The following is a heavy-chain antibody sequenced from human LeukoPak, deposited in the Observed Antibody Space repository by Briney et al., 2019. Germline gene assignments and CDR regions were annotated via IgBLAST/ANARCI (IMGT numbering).Heavy chain of an antibody. V-gene: IGHV1-69*13. CDR2: IIPIFGTA. J-gene: IGHJ4*02. Sequence: SVKVSCKASGGTFSRYAISWVRQAPGQGLEWMGGIIPIFGTANYAQKFQGRVTITADESTSTAYMELSSLRSEDTAVYYCARAYYYDSSGPGHFDYWGQGTLVTVSS. CDR3: ARAYYYDSSGPGHFDY. D-gene: IGHD3-22*01. CDR1: GGTFSRYA.